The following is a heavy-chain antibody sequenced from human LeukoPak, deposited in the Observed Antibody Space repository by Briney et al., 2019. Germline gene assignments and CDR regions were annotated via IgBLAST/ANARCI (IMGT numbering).Heavy chain of an antibody. V-gene: IGHV1-2*02. D-gene: IGHD4-17*01. CDR1: GYTFTGYY. CDR2: INPNSGGT. CDR3: ARDREDGDYVSYAFDI. Sequence: GASVKVSCKASGYTFTGYYMHWVRQAPGQGLEWMGWINPNSGGTSYAQKFQGRVTMARDTSISTAYMELSRLRSDDTAVYYCARDREDGDYVSYAFDIWGQGTMVTVSS. J-gene: IGHJ3*02.